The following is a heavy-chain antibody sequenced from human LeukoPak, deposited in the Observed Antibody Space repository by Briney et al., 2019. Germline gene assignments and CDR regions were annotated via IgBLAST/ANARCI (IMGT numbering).Heavy chain of an antibody. CDR2: IIPIFGTA. CDR3: AGGRDGSGSYYNV. J-gene: IGHJ4*02. CDR1: GGTFSSYA. V-gene: IGHV1-69*13. Sequence: SVRVSCKASGGTFSSYAISWVRQAPGQGLEWMGGIIPIFGTANYAQKFQGRVTITADESTSTAYMELSSLRSEDTAVYYCAGGRDGSGSYYNVWGQGTLVTVSS. D-gene: IGHD3-10*01.